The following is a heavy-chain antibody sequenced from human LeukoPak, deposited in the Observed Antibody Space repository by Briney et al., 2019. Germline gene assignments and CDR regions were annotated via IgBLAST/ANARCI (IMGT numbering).Heavy chain of an antibody. Sequence: SETLSLTCAVYGGSFSGYYWSWIRQPPGKGLEWIGEINHSGSTNHNPSLKSRVTISVDMSKYQFSLRLSSVTAADTAVYYCARNFDIVVVPAGVYFDYWGQGTLVTVSS. V-gene: IGHV4-34*01. CDR1: GGSFSGYY. CDR3: ARNFDIVVVPAGVYFDY. J-gene: IGHJ4*02. CDR2: INHSGST. D-gene: IGHD2-2*01.